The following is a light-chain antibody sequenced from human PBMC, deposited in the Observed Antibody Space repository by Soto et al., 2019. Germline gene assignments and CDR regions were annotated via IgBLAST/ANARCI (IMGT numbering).Light chain of an antibody. V-gene: IGLV2-8*01. Sequence: QSVLTQPPSASGSPGQSVTISCTGTSSDVGGYNYVSWYQQHPGKAPKLMIYEVSKRPSGVPDRFSGSKSGNTASLTVSGLQAEDEAVYYCSSYAGEVFGGGTKLTVL. CDR2: EVS. CDR1: SSDVGGYNY. CDR3: SSYAGEV. J-gene: IGLJ2*01.